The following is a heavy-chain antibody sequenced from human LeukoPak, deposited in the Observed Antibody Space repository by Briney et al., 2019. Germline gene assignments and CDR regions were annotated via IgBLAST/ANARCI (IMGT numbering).Heavy chain of an antibody. CDR2: IWYDGSNI. CDR3: ANNGVSPNYYYGMNV. Sequence: GGSLRLSCAASGFTFTNYAMGWVRQAPGKGLEWVAVIWYDGSNIHYADSVQGRFTISRDSSKNTLYLQMNSLRAEDTGVYYCANNGVSPNYYYGMNVWGQGTTVTVSS. D-gene: IGHD2-8*01. CDR1: GFTFTNYA. J-gene: IGHJ6*02. V-gene: IGHV3-33*08.